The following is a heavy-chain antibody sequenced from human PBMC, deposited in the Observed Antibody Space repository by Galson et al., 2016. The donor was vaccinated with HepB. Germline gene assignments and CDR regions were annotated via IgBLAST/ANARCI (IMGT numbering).Heavy chain of an antibody. CDR2: IKQDGSEK. Sequence: SLRLSCAASGFTFSSYWMSWVRQAPGKGLEWVANIKQDGSEKYYVDSVKGRFTISRDNAKNSLYLQMNSLRDEDTAVYYCARDAPIGDQFYYYYGMDVWGQGTTVTVSS. CDR1: GFTFSSYW. CDR3: ARDAPIGDQFYYYYGMDV. J-gene: IGHJ6*02. D-gene: IGHD3-16*01. V-gene: IGHV3-7*01.